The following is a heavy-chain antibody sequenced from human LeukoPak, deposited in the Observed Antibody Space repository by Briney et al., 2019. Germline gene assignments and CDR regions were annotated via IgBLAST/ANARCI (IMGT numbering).Heavy chain of an antibody. D-gene: IGHD1-26*01. J-gene: IGHJ4*02. CDR1: GFTFSSYW. V-gene: IGHV3-7*01. CDR3: ARGSGSLDY. Sequence: GGSLRLSCAASGFTFSSYWMSWVRQAPGKGLEWVANIKQDGSERYYVDSVKGRFTISRDNANNSLFLQMNRLRAEDTAVYYCARGSGSLDYWGQGTLVTVSS. CDR2: IKQDGSER.